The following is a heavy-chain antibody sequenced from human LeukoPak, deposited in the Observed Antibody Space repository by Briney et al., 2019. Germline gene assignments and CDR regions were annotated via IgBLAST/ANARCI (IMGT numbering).Heavy chain of an antibody. CDR2: IKQDGSEK. J-gene: IGHJ4*02. Sequence: GGSLRLSCAASGFTFSNYWMTWVRPAPGKGLEWVANIKQDGSEKYCADSVKGRFTVSSDNARKSVYLQLNSLRAEDTAVYYCASGNSADYWGQGTLVTVSS. D-gene: IGHD4-23*01. V-gene: IGHV3-7*05. CDR3: ASGNSADY. CDR1: GFTFSNYW.